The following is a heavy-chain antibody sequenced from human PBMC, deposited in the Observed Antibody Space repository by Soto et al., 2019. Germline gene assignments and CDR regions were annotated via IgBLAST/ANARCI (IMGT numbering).Heavy chain of an antibody. CDR1: GGSITNNY. D-gene: IGHD1-1*01. CDR3: ARRQNWNNLFDT. V-gene: IGHV4-59*08. J-gene: IGHJ5*02. CDR2: SYYSGST. Sequence: PSETLSLTCTVSGGSITNNYWSWIRQSPGKGQEWIGCSYYSGSTSYNPSLRSRVTISIDTSKTQFSLRLRSVTAADTAVYYCARRQNWNNLFDTWGQGTLVTVSS.